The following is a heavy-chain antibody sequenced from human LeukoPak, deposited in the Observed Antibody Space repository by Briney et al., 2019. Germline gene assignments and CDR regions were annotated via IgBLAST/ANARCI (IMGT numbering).Heavy chain of an antibody. CDR1: GYTFTGYC. CDR2: INPNSGGT. V-gene: IGHV1-2*02. CDR3: ARDHCSSTSCYDY. J-gene: IGHJ4*02. D-gene: IGHD2-2*01. Sequence: ASVKVSCKASGYTFTGYCMHWVRQAPGQGLEWMGWINPNSGGTNYAQKFQGRVTMTRDTSISTAYMELSRLRSDDTAVYYCARDHCSSTSCYDYWGQGTLVTVSS.